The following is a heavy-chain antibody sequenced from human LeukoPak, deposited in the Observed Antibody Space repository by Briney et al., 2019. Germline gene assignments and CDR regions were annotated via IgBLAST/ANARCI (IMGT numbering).Heavy chain of an antibody. D-gene: IGHD3-22*01. J-gene: IGHJ1*01. Sequence: GGSLRLSCAASGFIVSDHYMGWVRQAPGKGLDWVSVMYSSGNIHYADSVKGRFTISRDNSKNTLYLQMNSLRAEDTAIYYCAKVYDTSGYFGSYAEYFQHWGQGTLVTVSS. CDR3: AKVYDTSGYFGSYAEYFQH. V-gene: IGHV3-53*01. CDR2: MYSSGNI. CDR1: GFIVSDHY.